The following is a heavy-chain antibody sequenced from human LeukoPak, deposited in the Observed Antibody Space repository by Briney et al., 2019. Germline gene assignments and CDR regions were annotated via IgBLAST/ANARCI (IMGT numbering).Heavy chain of an antibody. J-gene: IGHJ4*02. CDR3: ARIAAAGFDY. CDR2: ISSSGSTI. V-gene: IGHV3-48*03. D-gene: IGHD6-13*01. Sequence: GGSLRLSCVASGFTFSSYEMNWVRQAPGKGLEWVSYISSSGSTIYYADSVKGRFTISRDNAKNSLYLQMNSLRAEDTAVYYCARIAAAGFDYWGQGTLVTVSS. CDR1: GFTFSSYE.